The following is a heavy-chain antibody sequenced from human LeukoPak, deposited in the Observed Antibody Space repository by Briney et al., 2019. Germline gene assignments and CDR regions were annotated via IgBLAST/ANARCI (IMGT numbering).Heavy chain of an antibody. CDR1: GFTFSSYS. V-gene: IGHV3-48*01. Sequence: GGSLRLSCAASGFTFSSYSMNWVRQAPGKGLEWVSYISSSSGTIYYADSVKGRFTISRDNAKNSLYLQMNSLRAEDAAVYYCARAGIVGATDYWGQGTLVTVSS. D-gene: IGHD1-26*01. CDR2: ISSSSGTI. J-gene: IGHJ4*02. CDR3: ARAGIVGATDY.